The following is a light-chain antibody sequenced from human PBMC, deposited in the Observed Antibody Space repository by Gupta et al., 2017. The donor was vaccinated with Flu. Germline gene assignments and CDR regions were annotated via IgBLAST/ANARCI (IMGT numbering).Light chain of an antibody. V-gene: IGKV3-20*01. CDR2: GSS. J-gene: IGKJ2*01. CDR3: QHYGRPPHT. Sequence: EIVLTPSPGILSLSPGERATLSCRASQSVSSNFLGWYQQKPGQAPRLLIYGSSSRATGIPDRFSGSGSGTDFTLPISRLEPEDFAVYYCQHYGRPPHTVGQGTKLEIK. CDR1: QSVSSNF.